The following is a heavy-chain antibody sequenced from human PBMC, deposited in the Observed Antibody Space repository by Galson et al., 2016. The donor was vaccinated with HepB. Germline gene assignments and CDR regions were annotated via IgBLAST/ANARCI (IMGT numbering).Heavy chain of an antibody. CDR1: GDTFTNYY. Sequence: SVKVSCKASGDTFTNYYIHWVRQAPGQGLEWMGIISPSGLSTYYAQKFQGRVTMTRDTSTSTVYMEVSNLRSEDTAVYYCARETGYSNGRLDYWGQGTLVTVSS. D-gene: IGHD5-18*01. CDR3: ARETGYSNGRLDY. CDR2: ISPSGLST. J-gene: IGHJ4*02. V-gene: IGHV1-46*01.